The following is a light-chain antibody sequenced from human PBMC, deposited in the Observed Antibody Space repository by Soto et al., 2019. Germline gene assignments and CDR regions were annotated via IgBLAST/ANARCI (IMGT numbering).Light chain of an antibody. Sequence: DIQMTESPSSLAASVGDKITISCRASQTISNYLNWYQQKPGEAPKLLIYVAYRLQSGVPSRFSGSGSGTVFTGTMNSLQSEYFATSFCQLCSRSPCTFGQGTK. J-gene: IGKJ1*01. V-gene: IGKV1-39*01. CDR2: VAY. CDR1: QTISNY. CDR3: QLCSRSPCT.